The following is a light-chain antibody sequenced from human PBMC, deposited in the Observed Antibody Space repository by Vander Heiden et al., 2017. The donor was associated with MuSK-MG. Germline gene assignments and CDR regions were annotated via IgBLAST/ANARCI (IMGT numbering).Light chain of an antibody. CDR1: QDINNY. CDR3: QQYNSLPIT. CDR2: G. J-gene: IGKJ5*01. V-gene: IGKV1-33*01. Sequence: DIQMTQSPSSLSASVGDRVTITCQASQDINNYLSWYQQKPGKAPKLLIYGASRFSGSGSGADFTFTITSLQPEDFATYYCQQYNSLPITFGQGTRLEIK.